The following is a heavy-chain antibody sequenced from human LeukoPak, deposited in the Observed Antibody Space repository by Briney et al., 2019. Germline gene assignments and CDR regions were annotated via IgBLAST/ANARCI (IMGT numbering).Heavy chain of an antibody. CDR2: ITGSGGST. Sequence: SGGSLRLSCADSGFSFSTYAMTWVRQAPGKGLEWVSTITGSGGSTYYADSVKGRFTISRDNSKNTLYVQMNSLRAEDTAVYYCAKGVGVYTNWFDPWGQGTLVTVSS. J-gene: IGHJ5*02. CDR1: GFSFSTYA. D-gene: IGHD3-10*01. V-gene: IGHV3-23*01. CDR3: AKGVGVYTNWFDP.